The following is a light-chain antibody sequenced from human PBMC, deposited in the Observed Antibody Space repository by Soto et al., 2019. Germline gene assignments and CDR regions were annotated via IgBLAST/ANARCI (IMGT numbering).Light chain of an antibody. CDR1: QGMSTY. CDR3: QQLNGYQLA. CDR2: SAS. Sequence: DIQLTQSPSFLSASVGDTVTITCRASQGMSTYLAWSQQKPGKVPKLLIRSASTLQSGVPPRFSGGGSGTEFTLTISTLQPDDSGIYYCQQLNGYQLAFGGGTNVDIK. J-gene: IGKJ4*01. V-gene: IGKV1-9*01.